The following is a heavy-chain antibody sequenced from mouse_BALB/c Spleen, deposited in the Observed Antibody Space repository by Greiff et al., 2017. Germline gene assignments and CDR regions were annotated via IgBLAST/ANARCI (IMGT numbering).Heavy chain of an antibody. CDR3: ARLGAMDY. CDR2: ISSGGGST. Sequence: EVQLVESGGGLVKPGGSLKLSCAASGFAFSSYDMSWVRQTPEKRLEWVAYISSGGGSTYYPDTVKGRFIISRDNAKNTLYLQMSSLKSEDTAMYYCARLGAMDYWGQGTSVTVSS. CDR1: GFAFSSYD. J-gene: IGHJ4*01. V-gene: IGHV5-12-1*01.